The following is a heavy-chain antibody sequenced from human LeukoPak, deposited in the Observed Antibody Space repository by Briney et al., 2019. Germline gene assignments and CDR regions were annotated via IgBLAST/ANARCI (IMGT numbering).Heavy chain of an antibody. Sequence: PGGSLRLSCAASGFTFSSYAMSWVRQAPGKGLEWVSSISGSGGSTYYADSVKGRFTISRDNSKNTLYLQMNSLRAEDTAVYYCAPLYGDYPFYWGQGTLVTVSS. V-gene: IGHV3-23*01. CDR3: APLYGDYPFY. J-gene: IGHJ4*02. D-gene: IGHD4-17*01. CDR2: ISGSGGST. CDR1: GFTFSSYA.